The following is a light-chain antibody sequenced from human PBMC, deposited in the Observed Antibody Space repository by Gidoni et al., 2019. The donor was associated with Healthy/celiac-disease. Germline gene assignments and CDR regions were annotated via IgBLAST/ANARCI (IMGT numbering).Light chain of an antibody. CDR3: QQRSNPLT. J-gene: IGKJ4*01. Sequence: ENVLTQCPATLSLAPGERATLTCRASQSVSSYLAWYQQKPGQAPRLLIYDASIRATGIPARFSGSGSGTDFTLTISSLEPEDFAVYYCQQRSNPLTFGGGTKVAIK. V-gene: IGKV3-11*01. CDR1: QSVSSY. CDR2: DAS.